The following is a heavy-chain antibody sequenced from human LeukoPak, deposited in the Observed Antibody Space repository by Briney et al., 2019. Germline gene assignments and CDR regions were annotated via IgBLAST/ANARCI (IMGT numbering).Heavy chain of an antibody. CDR3: ARARDYYDSSGYNDFDY. D-gene: IGHD3-22*01. CDR2: INQDGSAK. J-gene: IGHJ4*02. Sequence: GGSLRLSCAASGFMFTSYWMSWVRQAPGKGLEWVANINQDGSAKYYVDSVKGRFTISRDNAKNSLYLQMNSLRAEDTAVYYCARARDYYDSSGYNDFDYWGQGTLVTVSS. V-gene: IGHV3-7*01. CDR1: GFMFTSYW.